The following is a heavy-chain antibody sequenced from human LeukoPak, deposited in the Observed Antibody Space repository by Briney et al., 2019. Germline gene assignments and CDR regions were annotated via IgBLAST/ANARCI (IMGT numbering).Heavy chain of an antibody. D-gene: IGHD2-21*02. CDR3: ARCVVTAILGWFDP. Sequence: ASVKVSCKASGYTFTSYGISWVRQAPGQGLEWMGWISAYNGNTNYAQKLQGRVTMTTDTSASTAYMELRSLRSDDTAVYYCARCVVTAILGWFDPWGQGTLVTVSS. J-gene: IGHJ5*02. CDR1: GYTFTSYG. V-gene: IGHV1-18*01. CDR2: ISAYNGNT.